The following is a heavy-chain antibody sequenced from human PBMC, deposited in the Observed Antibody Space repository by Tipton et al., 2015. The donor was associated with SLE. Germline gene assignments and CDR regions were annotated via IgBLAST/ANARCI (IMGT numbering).Heavy chain of an antibody. CDR3: AGEGIAAVGSHYYYGMDV. CDR1: GFTFSGYW. V-gene: IGHV3-74*01. Sequence: SLRLSCAASGFTFSGYWMHWVRQAPEKGLVWVSRINNDGSSTSYADSVRGRFTISRDNAKNTLYLQINNLRAEDTAVYYCAGEGIAAVGSHYYYGMDVWGQGTTVTVSS. D-gene: IGHD6-13*01. J-gene: IGHJ6*02. CDR2: INNDGSST.